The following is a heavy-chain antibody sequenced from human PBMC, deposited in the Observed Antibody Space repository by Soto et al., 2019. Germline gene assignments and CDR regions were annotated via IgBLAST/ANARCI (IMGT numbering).Heavy chain of an antibody. J-gene: IGHJ4*02. D-gene: IGHD3-22*01. Sequence: EVQLVESGGGLVQPGGSLTLSCAASGFTFSSYWMHWVRQAPGKGLAWVSRIKSDGSGTIYADSVKGRLTISRDNAKNKXYLQMNSLRAEDTAVYYCVRGDGDYYDGNGYLGRHWGQGTLVTVSS. CDR3: VRGDGDYYDGNGYLGRH. V-gene: IGHV3-74*01. CDR2: IKSDGSGT. CDR1: GFTFSSYW.